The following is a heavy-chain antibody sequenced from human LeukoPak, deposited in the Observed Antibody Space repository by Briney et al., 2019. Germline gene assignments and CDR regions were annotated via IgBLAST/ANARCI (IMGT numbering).Heavy chain of an antibody. J-gene: IGHJ4*02. V-gene: IGHV3-30-3*01. CDR1: GFPFSTYA. CDR2: ISYDGSNT. CDR3: ARGAPPDS. Sequence: GRSLRLSCAASGFPFSTYAMYWVCQAPGKGLEWVAVISYDGSNTFYADFVKGRFTISRDNSRNTLCLQMDSLRGEDTAVYYCARGAPPDSWGQGTLVTVSS.